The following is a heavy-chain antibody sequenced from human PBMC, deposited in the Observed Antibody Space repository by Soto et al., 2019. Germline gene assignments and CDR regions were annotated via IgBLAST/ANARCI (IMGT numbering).Heavy chain of an antibody. CDR3: ATSSGYLNYFDY. V-gene: IGHV3-30*03. D-gene: IGHD6-19*01. CDR2: ISYDGSSE. Sequence: QVQLVESGGGVVQPGRSLRLSCAASGFTFSSYGIHWVRQAPGKGLEWVALISYDGSSEAYGESVRDRFTVSRDNSKNTLYLQLNSLRPEDTAVYYCATSSGYLNYFDYWGQGTLVTVSS. CDR1: GFTFSSYG. J-gene: IGHJ4*02.